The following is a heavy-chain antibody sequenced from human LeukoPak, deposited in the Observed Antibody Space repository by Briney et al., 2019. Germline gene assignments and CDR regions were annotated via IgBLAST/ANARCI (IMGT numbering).Heavy chain of an antibody. CDR1: GFTFSSYE. V-gene: IGHV3-48*03. CDR3: ARGFNGVVVNLDS. CDR2: IGSSGRTI. D-gene: IGHD3-22*01. J-gene: IGHJ4*02. Sequence: AGGSLRLSCAASGFTFSSYEMNWVRQAPGKGLEWLSYIGSSGRTIYYADSVKGRFTISRDNAKNSLYLQMNSLRAEDTAVYYCARGFNGVVVNLDSWGQGTLVTVSS.